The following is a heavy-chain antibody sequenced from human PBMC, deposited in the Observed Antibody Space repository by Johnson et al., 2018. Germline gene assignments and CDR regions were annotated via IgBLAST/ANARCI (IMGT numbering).Heavy chain of an antibody. CDR1: GDSISSYS. CDR2: FFYSGIT. V-gene: IGHV4-59*01. J-gene: IGHJ6*02. CDR3: ARHARASNYNYAMDV. Sequence: QVQLQESGPGLVKPSETLSLTCSVSGDSISSYSWSWIRQPPGKGLEWLGYFFYSGITKYNPSLKSRVTISLDTSKNHFSLRLSSVTAADTAMYYCARHARASNYNYAMDVWGQGTTVTVSS.